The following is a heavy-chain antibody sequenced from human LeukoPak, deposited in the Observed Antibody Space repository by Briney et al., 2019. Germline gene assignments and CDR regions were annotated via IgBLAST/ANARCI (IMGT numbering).Heavy chain of an antibody. D-gene: IGHD3-22*01. CDR2: IYYSGST. CDR1: GGSISSSSYY. CDR3: ARHDEVVITTPHFDY. J-gene: IGHJ4*02. Sequence: KPSETLSPTCTVSGGSISSSSYYWGWIRQPPGKGLEWIGSIYYSGSTYYNPSLKSRVTISVDTSKNQFSLKLSSVTAADTAVYYCARHDEVVITTPHFDYWGQGTLVTVSS. V-gene: IGHV4-39*01.